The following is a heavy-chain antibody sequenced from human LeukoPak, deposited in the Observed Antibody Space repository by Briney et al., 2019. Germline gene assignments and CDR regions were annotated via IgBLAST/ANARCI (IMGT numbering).Heavy chain of an antibody. CDR1: GFTFSSYS. Sequence: PGGSLRLSCAASGFTFSSYSTNWVRQAPGKGLEWVSSISSSSSYIYYADSVKGRFTISRDNAKNSLYLQMNSLRAEDTAVYYCAREVTMVRGVTDYWGQGTLVTVSS. D-gene: IGHD3-10*01. CDR3: AREVTMVRGVTDY. V-gene: IGHV3-21*01. CDR2: ISSSSSYI. J-gene: IGHJ4*02.